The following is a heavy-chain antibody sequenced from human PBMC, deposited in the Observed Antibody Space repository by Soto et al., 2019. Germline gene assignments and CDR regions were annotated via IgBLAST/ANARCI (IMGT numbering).Heavy chain of an antibody. CDR2: IIPIFGTA. Sequence: RASVKVSCKASGGTFSSYAISWVRQAPGQGLEWMGGIIPIFGTANYAQKFQGRVTITADESTSTAYMELSSLRSEDTAVYYCASPSPYYYDRPSDAFDIWGQGTMVTVSS. CDR3: ASPSPYYYDRPSDAFDI. D-gene: IGHD3-10*02. V-gene: IGHV1-69*13. CDR1: GGTFSSYA. J-gene: IGHJ3*02.